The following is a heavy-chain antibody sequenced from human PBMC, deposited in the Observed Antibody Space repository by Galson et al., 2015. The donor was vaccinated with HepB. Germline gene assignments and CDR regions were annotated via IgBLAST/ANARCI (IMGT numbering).Heavy chain of an antibody. CDR2: ICYDGSTR. J-gene: IGHJ4*02. V-gene: IGHV3-33*08. D-gene: IGHD1-26*01. CDR3: ATRVLTSGGSLGFDS. CDR1: GFTFSRYA. Sequence: SLRLSCAASGFTFSRYAMHWVRQAPGKGLEWVSVICYDGSTRYYADSVKGRFTISRDNSKSTLYLQMNSLRVEDTAVYYCATRVLTSGGSLGFDSWGQGTLVTVSS.